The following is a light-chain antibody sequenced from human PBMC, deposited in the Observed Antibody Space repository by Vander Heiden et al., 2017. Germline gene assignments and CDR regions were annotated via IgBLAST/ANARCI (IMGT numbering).Light chain of an antibody. Sequence: QSVLTQPPSASGPPGQRVTISCSGSSSNIGSNYVYWYQQLPGTAPKLLIYRNNQRPSGVPDRFSGSKSGTSASLAISGLRSEDEADYYCAAWDDSLSALVFGGGTKLTVL. CDR3: AAWDDSLSALV. CDR1: SSNIGSNY. CDR2: RNN. V-gene: IGLV1-47*01. J-gene: IGLJ2*01.